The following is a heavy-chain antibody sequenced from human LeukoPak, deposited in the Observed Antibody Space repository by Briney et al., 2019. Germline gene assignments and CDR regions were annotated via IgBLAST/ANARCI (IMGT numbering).Heavy chain of an antibody. V-gene: IGHV3-9*01. J-gene: IGHJ5*02. CDR3: AKDSRGGNFNWFDP. Sequence: GGSLRLSCAASGFTFDDYAMPWVRQVPGKGLEWVSGISWNSGSIGYADSVKGRFTISRDNAKNSLYLQMNSLRAEDTALYYCAKDSRGGNFNWFDPWGQGTLVTVSS. D-gene: IGHD4-23*01. CDR2: ISWNSGSI. CDR1: GFTFDDYA.